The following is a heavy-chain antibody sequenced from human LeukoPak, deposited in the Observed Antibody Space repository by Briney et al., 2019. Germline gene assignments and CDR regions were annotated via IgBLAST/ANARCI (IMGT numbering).Heavy chain of an antibody. CDR1: GYTFTSYD. CDR2: INPNSGGT. CDR3: ARVRDGFGELEGPFDY. V-gene: IGHV1-2*02. J-gene: IGHJ4*02. D-gene: IGHD3-10*01. Sequence: GASVKVSCKASGYTFTSYDINWVRQATGQGLEWMGWINPNSGGTNYAQKFQGRVTMTRDTSISTAYMELSRLRSDDTAVYYCARVRDGFGELEGPFDYWGQGTLVTVSS.